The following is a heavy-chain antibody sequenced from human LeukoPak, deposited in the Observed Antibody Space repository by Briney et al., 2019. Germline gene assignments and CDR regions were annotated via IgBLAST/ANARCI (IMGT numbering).Heavy chain of an antibody. J-gene: IGHJ4*02. D-gene: IGHD6-19*01. CDR1: TFTFSSYS. CDR2: ISSSGDTI. Sequence: GGSLRLSCVASTFTFSSYSMNWVRQAPGKGLEWVSFISSSGDTIYYADSVKGRFTISRDNAKSSLYLQMNSLRAEDTAVYYCASSSGHLDYWGQGTLVTVSS. CDR3: ASSSGHLDY. V-gene: IGHV3-48*04.